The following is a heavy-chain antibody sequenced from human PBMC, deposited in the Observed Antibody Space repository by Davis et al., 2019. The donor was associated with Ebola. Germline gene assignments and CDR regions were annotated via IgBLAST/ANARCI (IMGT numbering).Heavy chain of an antibody. Sequence: MPSETLSLTCAVSGVSISSSNRWSWVRQPPGKGLEWIGEIYHSGSTNYNPSLKSRVTISVDTSKNQFSLKLSSVTAADTAVYYCARGLHYYDSSGYWVYWGQGTLVTVSS. CDR2: IYHSGST. D-gene: IGHD3-22*01. V-gene: IGHV4-4*02. J-gene: IGHJ4*02. CDR1: GVSISSSNR. CDR3: ARGLHYYDSSGYWVY.